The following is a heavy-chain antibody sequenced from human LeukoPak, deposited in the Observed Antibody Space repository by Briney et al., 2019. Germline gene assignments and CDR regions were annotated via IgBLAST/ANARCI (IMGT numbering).Heavy chain of an antibody. V-gene: IGHV3-21*01. J-gene: IGHJ4*02. CDR2: ISSSSSYI. CDR3: ARDVYYYDSSGYEI. CDR1: GFPFSSFA. Sequence: GGPLRLSCEASGFPFSSFAMSWVRQAPGKGLEWVSSISSSSSYIYYADSVKGRFTISRDNAKNSLYLQMNSLRAEDTAVYYCARDVYYYDSSGYEIWGQGTLVTVSS. D-gene: IGHD3-22*01.